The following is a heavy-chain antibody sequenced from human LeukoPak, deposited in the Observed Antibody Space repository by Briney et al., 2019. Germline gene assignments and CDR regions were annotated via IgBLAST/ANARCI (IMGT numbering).Heavy chain of an antibody. J-gene: IGHJ4*02. CDR3: ARESAAHAGY. CDR1: GFTFSRSW. D-gene: IGHD6-25*01. CDR2: IKQDGSDK. Sequence: GGSLRLSCAASGFTFSRSWMSWVRQTPGRGLEWVANIKQDGSDKYYVDSVRGRFTISRDNAKNSLYLQTNSLRAEDTAVYFCARESAAHAGYWGQGTLVIVSS. V-gene: IGHV3-7*03.